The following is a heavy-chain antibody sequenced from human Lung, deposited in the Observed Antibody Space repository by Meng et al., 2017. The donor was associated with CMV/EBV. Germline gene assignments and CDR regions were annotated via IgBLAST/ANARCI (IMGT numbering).Heavy chain of an antibody. CDR3: ARGGRTRLRYFDWLFLFDY. CDR1: GFTFSSYW. J-gene: IGHJ4*02. CDR2: IKQDGSEK. V-gene: IGHV3-7*04. Sequence: GEXXKISCAASGFTFSSYWMSWVRQAPGKGLEWVANIKQDGSEKYYVDSVKGRFTISRDNAKNSLYLQMNSLRAEDTAVYYCARGGRTRLRYFDWLFLFDYXGQGXLVTVSS. D-gene: IGHD3-9*01.